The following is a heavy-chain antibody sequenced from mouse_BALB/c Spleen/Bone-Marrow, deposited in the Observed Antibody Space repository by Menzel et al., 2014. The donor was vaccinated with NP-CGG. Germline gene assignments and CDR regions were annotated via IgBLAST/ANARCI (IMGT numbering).Heavy chain of an antibody. Sequence: EVQVVESGGGLVKPGGSLKLSCAASGFTFSSYTMSWVRQTPEKRLEWVATISSGGSYTYYPDSVKGRFTISRDNAKSTLYLQMSSLKSEDTAMYYCTRIYYDYAWFAYWGQGTLVTVSA. V-gene: IGHV5-6-4*01. CDR2: ISSGGSYT. J-gene: IGHJ3*01. CDR3: TRIYYDYAWFAY. CDR1: GFTFSSYT. D-gene: IGHD2-4*01.